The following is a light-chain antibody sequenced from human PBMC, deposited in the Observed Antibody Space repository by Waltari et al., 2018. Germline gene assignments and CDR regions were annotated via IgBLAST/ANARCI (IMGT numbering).Light chain of an antibody. CDR2: LGS. CDR3: MQALQISLT. V-gene: IGKV2-28*01. Sequence: DIVMTQSPLSLPVTPGEPASISCRSSQSLLHSNGYNYLDWYLPKPGQSPQLLIYLGSNRASGVPDRFSGSGSGTDFTLKISRVEAEDVGVYYCMQALQISLTFGGGTKVEIK. CDR1: QSLLHSNGYNY. J-gene: IGKJ4*01.